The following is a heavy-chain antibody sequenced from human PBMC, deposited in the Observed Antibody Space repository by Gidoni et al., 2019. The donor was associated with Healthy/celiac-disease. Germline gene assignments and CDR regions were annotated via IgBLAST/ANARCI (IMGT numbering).Heavy chain of an antibody. CDR3: AGDSSSSSSYYYYYYMDV. CDR2: IIPILGTA. Sequence: QVQLVQSGAEVKKPGSSVKVSCKASGGTFSSYAISWVRQAPGQGLEWMGGIIPILGTANYAQKFQGRVTITADESTSTAYMELSSLRSEDTAVYYCAGDSSSSSSYYYYYYMDVWGKGTTVTVSS. V-gene: IGHV1-69*01. D-gene: IGHD6-6*01. CDR1: GGTFSSYA. J-gene: IGHJ6*03.